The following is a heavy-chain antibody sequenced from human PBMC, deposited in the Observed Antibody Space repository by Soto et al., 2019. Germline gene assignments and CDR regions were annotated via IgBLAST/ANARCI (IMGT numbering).Heavy chain of an antibody. CDR1: GFTFSSYG. D-gene: IGHD3-3*01. CDR3: ARNPYYDFWSGYFVGGDYYGMDV. J-gene: IGHJ6*02. CDR2: IWYDGSNK. V-gene: IGHV3-33*01. Sequence: QVQLVESGGGVVQPGRCLRLYCAASGFTFSSYGMPWVRQAPGKGLEWVAVIWYDGSNKYYADSVKGRFTISRDNSKNTLYLQMNSLRAEDTAVYYCARNPYYDFWSGYFVGGDYYGMDVWGQGTTVTVSS.